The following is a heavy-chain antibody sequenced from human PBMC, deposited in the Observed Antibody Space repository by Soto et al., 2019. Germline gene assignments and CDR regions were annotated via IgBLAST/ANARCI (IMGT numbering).Heavy chain of an antibody. V-gene: IGHV3-30*18. J-gene: IGHJ4*02. CDR3: AKGGGGSGPGSIFDY. CDR2: ISYDGSNK. D-gene: IGHD6-19*01. CDR1: GFTFSSYG. Sequence: QVQLVESGGGVVQPGRSLRLSCAASGFTFSSYGMHWVRQAPGKGLEWVAVISYDGSNKYYADSVKGRFTISRDNSKKTLYLQMNSPRGEDKAVVYCAKGGGGSGPGSIFDYWGQGTLVTVSS.